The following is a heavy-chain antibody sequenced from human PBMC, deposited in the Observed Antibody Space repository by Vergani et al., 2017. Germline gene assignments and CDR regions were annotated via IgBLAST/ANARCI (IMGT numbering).Heavy chain of an antibody. CDR3: ASLGRQIVGDGGVDP. Sequence: QVQLVESGAEVKKPGASVKVSCKASGYTFTSYYMHWVRQAPGQGLEWMGGIIPIFGTANYAQKFQGRVTITADESTSTAYMELSSLRSEDTAVYYCASLGRQIVGDGGVDPWGQGTLVTVSS. J-gene: IGHJ5*02. V-gene: IGHV1-69*01. CDR1: GYTFTSYY. CDR2: IIPIFGTA. D-gene: IGHD1-26*01.